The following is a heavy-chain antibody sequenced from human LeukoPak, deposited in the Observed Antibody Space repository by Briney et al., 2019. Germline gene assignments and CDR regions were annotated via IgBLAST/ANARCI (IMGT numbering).Heavy chain of an antibody. CDR3: ARDRKLSSGWSEFDY. Sequence: ASVKVSCKASGYTFTSYYMHWVRQSPGLGLEWMGIFNPSGGSTTYAQKFQGRVTMTRDTSTSTVYMELSSLRSEDTAVYYGARDRKLSSGWSEFDYWGQGTLVTVSS. J-gene: IGHJ4*02. CDR1: GYTFTSYY. V-gene: IGHV1-46*01. D-gene: IGHD6-19*01. CDR2: FNPSGGST.